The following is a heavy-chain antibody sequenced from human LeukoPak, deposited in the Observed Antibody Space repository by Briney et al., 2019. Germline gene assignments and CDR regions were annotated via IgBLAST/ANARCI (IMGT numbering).Heavy chain of an antibody. J-gene: IGHJ4*02. D-gene: IGHD3-22*01. CDR3: AGLVGRYSSGLYYYYFDY. CDR1: GDSINSLDL. V-gene: IGHV4-4*02. CDR2: MYLSGTT. Sequence: SETLSLTCTVSGDSINSLDLWSWVRQSPGKGLEWIGEMYLSGTTHSNPSVKSRVTISIDKSKNQFFLNLSSVTAADTAVYYCAGLVGRYSSGLYYYYFDYWGQGTLVTVSS.